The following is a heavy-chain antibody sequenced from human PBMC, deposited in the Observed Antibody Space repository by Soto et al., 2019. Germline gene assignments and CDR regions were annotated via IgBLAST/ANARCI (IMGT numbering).Heavy chain of an antibody. CDR2: IYNSGST. CDR3: TRGFGAGMDV. J-gene: IGHJ6*02. V-gene: IGHV4-59*11. Sequence: SETLSLTCTVSGASLSGRYWNWVRQPPGQGLEWIGNIYNSGSTKYNSSLKSRVIISLDTSKNQVSLSLNSVTATDTAVYYCTRGFGAGMDVWDQGATVTVSS. CDR1: GASLSGRY. D-gene: IGHD3-10*01.